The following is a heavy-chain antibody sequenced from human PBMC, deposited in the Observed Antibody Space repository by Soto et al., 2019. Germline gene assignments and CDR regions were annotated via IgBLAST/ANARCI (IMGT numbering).Heavy chain of an antibody. CDR3: ARVVRFCSGPSCRGRNWFDP. CDR2: MFYTGTT. J-gene: IGHJ5*02. D-gene: IGHD2-15*01. V-gene: IGHV4-30-4*01. CDR1: GGSISSGDYY. Sequence: QVQLQESGPGLVKPSQTLSLTCSVSGGSISSGDYYWSWIRQPPGKGLEWIGYMFYTGTTYYNPSLKSRITISMDTSKNQFSLRLTSVTAADTAEYHCARVVRFCSGPSCRGRNWFDPWGQGTRVTVSS.